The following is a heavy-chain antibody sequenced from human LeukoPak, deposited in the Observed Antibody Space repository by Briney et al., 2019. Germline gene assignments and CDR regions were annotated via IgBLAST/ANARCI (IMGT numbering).Heavy chain of an antibody. CDR1: GGSISSSSYS. J-gene: IGHJ4*02. CDR2: IYYSGST. CDR3: AGGYYYDSSGYYYGYFDY. Sequence: SETLSLTCTVSGGSISSSSYSWGWIRQPPGKGLEWIGSIYYSGSTYYNPSLKSRVTISVDTSKNQFSLKLSSVTAADTAVYYCAGGYYYDSSGYYYGYFDYWGQGTLVTVSS. D-gene: IGHD3-22*01. V-gene: IGHV4-39*01.